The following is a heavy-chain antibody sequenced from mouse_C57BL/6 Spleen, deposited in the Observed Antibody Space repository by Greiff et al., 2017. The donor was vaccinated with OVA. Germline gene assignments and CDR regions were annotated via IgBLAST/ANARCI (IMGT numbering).Heavy chain of an antibody. CDR3: AREDYSWYFDY. Sequence: EVKLQQSGPELVKPGASVKISCKASGYTFTDYYMNWVKQSHGKSLEWIGDINPNNGGTSYNQKFKGKATLTVDKSSSTAYMELRSLTSEDSAVYYCAREDYSWYFDYWGQGTTLTVSS. V-gene: IGHV1-26*01. CDR2: INPNNGGT. J-gene: IGHJ2*01. D-gene: IGHD2-13*01. CDR1: GYTFTDYY.